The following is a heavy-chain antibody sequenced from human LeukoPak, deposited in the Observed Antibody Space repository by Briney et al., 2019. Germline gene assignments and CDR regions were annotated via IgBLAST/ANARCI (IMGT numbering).Heavy chain of an antibody. J-gene: IGHJ3*02. D-gene: IGHD2-2*01. CDR1: GYSFTSYW. CDR3: ATVRDCSSTSCHPWAFDI. CDR2: IYPGDSDT. Sequence: GESLKISCKGSGYSFTSYWIGWVRQMPGKGLEWMGIIYPGDSDTRYSPSFQGQVTISADKSISTAYLQWSSLKASDTAMYYCATVRDCSSTSCHPWAFDIWGQGTMVTVSS. V-gene: IGHV5-51*01.